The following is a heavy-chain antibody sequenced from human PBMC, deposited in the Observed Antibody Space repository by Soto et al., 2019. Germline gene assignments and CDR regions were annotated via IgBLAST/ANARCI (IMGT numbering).Heavy chain of an antibody. CDR3: ASGAPYYDFWSGYYTQEAQYYFDY. D-gene: IGHD3-3*01. CDR1: GGSISSGDYY. Sequence: SETLSLTCTVSGGSISSGDYYWSWIRQPPGKGLEWIGYIYYSGSTYYNTSLKSRVTISVDTSKNQFSLKLSSVTAAVTALYYCASGAPYYDFWSGYYTQEAQYYFDYWGQGTLVTVSS. J-gene: IGHJ4*02. CDR2: IYYSGST. V-gene: IGHV4-30-4*01.